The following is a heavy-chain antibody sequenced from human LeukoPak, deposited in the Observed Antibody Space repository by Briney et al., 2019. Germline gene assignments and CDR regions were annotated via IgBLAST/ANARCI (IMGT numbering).Heavy chain of an antibody. V-gene: IGHV3-48*03. Sequence: GGYLRLSCAVSGFTFSHFDMNWLRQAPGKGLEWLAYISSSGRTTYYADSVRGRFTISKYNAKNSLYLQMNSLRAEDTSVYYFAKIASSSSQPYWGQGTLVSVSS. CDR3: AKIASSSSQPY. D-gene: IGHD6-13*01. CDR1: GFTFSHFD. J-gene: IGHJ4*02. CDR2: ISSSGRTT.